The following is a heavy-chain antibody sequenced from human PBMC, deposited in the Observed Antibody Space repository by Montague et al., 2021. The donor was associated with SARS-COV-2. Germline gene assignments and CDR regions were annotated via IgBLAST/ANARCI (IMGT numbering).Heavy chain of an antibody. J-gene: IGHJ4*02. CDR1: GGSISSINW. Sequence: SETLSLTCVVSGGSISSINWWSWVRQPPGKGLEWIGEIYHSGSTNYNPSLKSRVIISVDKSKNQFSLKLSSVTAADTAVYYCARTGYSSGWHSSDYWGQGTLVTVSS. D-gene: IGHD6-19*01. V-gene: IGHV4-4*02. CDR3: ARTGYSSGWHSSDY. CDR2: IYHSGST.